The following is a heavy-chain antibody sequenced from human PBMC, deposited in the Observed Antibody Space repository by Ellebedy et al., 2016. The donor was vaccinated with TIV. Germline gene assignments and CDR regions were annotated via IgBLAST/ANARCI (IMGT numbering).Heavy chain of an antibody. V-gene: IGHV1-18*01. CDR3: ARDAPYTSMATGYTMDV. J-gene: IGHJ6*02. D-gene: IGHD5-18*01. Sequence: AASVKVSCKTSGYTFLSHGINWVRQAPGQGLEWMGCISAHNGNTNYAQKFQGRVTMTRDSSTRTVYMEVSSLKSEDTAVFYCARDAPYTSMATGYTMDVWGQGTTVTVSS. CDR2: ISAHNGNT. CDR1: GYTFLSHG.